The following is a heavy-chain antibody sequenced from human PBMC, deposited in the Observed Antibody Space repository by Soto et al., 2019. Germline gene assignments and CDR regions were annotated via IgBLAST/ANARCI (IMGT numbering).Heavy chain of an antibody. CDR1: GGSISSSSYY. Sequence: PSETLSLTCTVSGGSISSSSYYWGWIRQPPGKGLEWIGSIYYSGSTYYNPSLKSRVTISVDTSKNQFSLKLSSVTAADTAVYYCARQGYRSGWYGYYYYYGMDVWGQGTTVTVSS. D-gene: IGHD6-19*01. CDR2: IYYSGST. J-gene: IGHJ6*02. CDR3: ARQGYRSGWYGYYYYYGMDV. V-gene: IGHV4-39*01.